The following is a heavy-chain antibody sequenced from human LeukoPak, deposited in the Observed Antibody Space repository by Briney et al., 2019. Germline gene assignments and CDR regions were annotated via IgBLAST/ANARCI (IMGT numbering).Heavy chain of an antibody. Sequence: PSETLSLTCAVYGGSFSGYYWSWIRQPPGKGLAWIGEINHSGSTNYNPSLKSRVTISVDTSKNQFSLKLSSVTAADTAVYYCARELEEGIAARSGSFDYWGQGTLVTVSS. D-gene: IGHD6-6*01. CDR2: INHSGST. CDR3: ARELEEGIAARSGSFDY. J-gene: IGHJ4*02. V-gene: IGHV4-34*01. CDR1: GGSFSGYY.